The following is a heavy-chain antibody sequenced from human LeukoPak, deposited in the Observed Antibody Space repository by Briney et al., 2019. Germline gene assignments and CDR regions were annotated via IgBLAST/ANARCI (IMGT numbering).Heavy chain of an antibody. Sequence: GGSLRLSCAASGFTVSSNYMSWVRQAPGKGLEWVSVIYSGGSTYYADSVKGRFTISRDNSKNTLYLQMNSLRAEDTAVYYCARDKVRPRSGAFDIWGQGTMVTVSS. J-gene: IGHJ3*02. V-gene: IGHV3-53*01. CDR3: ARDKVRPRSGAFDI. CDR1: GFTVSSNY. D-gene: IGHD5-12*01. CDR2: IYSGGST.